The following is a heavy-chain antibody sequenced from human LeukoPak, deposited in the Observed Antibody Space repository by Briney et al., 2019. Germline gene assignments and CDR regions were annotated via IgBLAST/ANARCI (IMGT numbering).Heavy chain of an antibody. CDR1: GFTFSSYS. J-gene: IGHJ4*02. D-gene: IGHD3-10*01. CDR3: AAWSDAAWYGGNY. V-gene: IGHV3-21*04. CDR2: ISISSSYI. Sequence: GGSLRLSCAASGFTFSSYSINWVRQAPGKGLEWVSSISISSSYIYYADSVKGRFTISRDNAKNSLYLQMNSLRAEDTAVYYCAAWSDAAWYGGNYWGQGTLVTVSS.